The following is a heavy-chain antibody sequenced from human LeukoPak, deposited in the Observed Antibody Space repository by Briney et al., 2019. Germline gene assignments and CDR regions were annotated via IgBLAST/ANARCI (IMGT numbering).Heavy chain of an antibody. CDR1: GYTFTSYG. CDR2: ISAYNGNT. J-gene: IGHJ6*02. V-gene: IGHV1-18*01. Sequence: ASVKVSCKASGYTFTSYGISWVRQAPGQGLEWMGWISAYNGNTNYAQKLQGRVTMTTDTPTSTAYMELRSLRSDDTAVYYCARDLPSIVVVPAALIRYYYYGMDVWGQGTTVTVSS. D-gene: IGHD2-2*01. CDR3: ARDLPSIVVVPAALIRYYYYGMDV.